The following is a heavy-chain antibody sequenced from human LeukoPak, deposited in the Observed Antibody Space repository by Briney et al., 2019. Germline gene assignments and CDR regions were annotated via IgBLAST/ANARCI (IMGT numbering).Heavy chain of an antibody. CDR1: GFSFSSHG. CDR3: AKDDDWGRYKH. D-gene: IGHD3-16*01. J-gene: IGHJ1*01. CDR2: ISPSGDIT. V-gene: IGHV3-23*01. Sequence: QPGGSLRLSCAGSGFSFSSHGMNWARQAPGKGLEWVSGISPSGDITYYTDSVRGRFTISRDNFKNTLSLQVNSLRAEDTAMYYCAKDDDWGRYKHWGQGTLVTVSS.